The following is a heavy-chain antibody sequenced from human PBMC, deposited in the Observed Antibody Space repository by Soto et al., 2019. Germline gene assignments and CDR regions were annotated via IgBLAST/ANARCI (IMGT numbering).Heavy chain of an antibody. Sequence: PGGSLRLSCAASGFTFSNAWMSWVRQAPGKGLEWVGRIKSKTDGGTTDYAAPVKGRFTISRDDSKNTLYLQMNSLKTEDTAVYYCSYSSSWSNEDFDPWGQGTLVTVSS. J-gene: IGHJ5*02. CDR3: SYSSSWSNEDFDP. CDR1: GFTFSNAW. CDR2: IKSKTDGGTT. V-gene: IGHV3-15*01. D-gene: IGHD6-13*01.